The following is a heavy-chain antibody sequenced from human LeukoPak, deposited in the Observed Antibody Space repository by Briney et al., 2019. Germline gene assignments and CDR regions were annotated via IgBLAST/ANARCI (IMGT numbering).Heavy chain of an antibody. CDR1: GFTFSSYW. Sequence: GGSLRLSCAAPGFTFSSYWMSWVRQAPGKGLEWVANIKQDGSEKYYVDSVKGRFTISRDNAKNSLYLQMNSLRAEDTAVYYCARGIVATIDYFDYWGQGTLVTVSS. CDR2: IKQDGSEK. CDR3: ARGIVATIDYFDY. V-gene: IGHV3-7*03. J-gene: IGHJ4*02. D-gene: IGHD5-12*01.